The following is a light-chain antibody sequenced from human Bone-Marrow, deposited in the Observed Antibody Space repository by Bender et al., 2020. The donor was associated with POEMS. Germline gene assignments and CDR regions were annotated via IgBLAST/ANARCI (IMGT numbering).Light chain of an antibody. CDR3: SSYTTSTTRVI. CDR1: SSDVGGYNY. CDR2: GVT. Sequence: QSALTQPASVSGSPGQSITISCTGTSSDVGGYNYVSWYQQHPGKAPKLLIHGVTDRPSGVSHRFSGSKSGNTASLTISGLQPEDEADYYCSSYTTSTTRVIFGGGTKLTVL. J-gene: IGLJ2*01. V-gene: IGLV2-14*03.